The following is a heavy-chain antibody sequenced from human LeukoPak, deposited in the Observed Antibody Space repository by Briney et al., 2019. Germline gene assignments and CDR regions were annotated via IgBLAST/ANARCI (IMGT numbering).Heavy chain of an antibody. J-gene: IGHJ4*02. CDR1: GFTLGSYA. CDR2: ISNGGGST. CDR3: TKPTSGLYGDYGY. V-gene: IGHV3-23*01. Sequence: GGSLRLSCAASGFTLGSYAMSWVRQAPGKGLEWVSAISNGGGSTYYADSVKGRFTISRDNSKNTLYLQMNSLRAEDSAVYYCTKPTSGLYGDYGYWGQGTLVTVSS. D-gene: IGHD4-17*01.